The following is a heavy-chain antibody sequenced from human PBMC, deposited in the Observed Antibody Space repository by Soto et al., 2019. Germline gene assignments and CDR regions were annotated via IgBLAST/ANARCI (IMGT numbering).Heavy chain of an antibody. D-gene: IGHD3-10*02. Sequence: SETLSLTCAVYGGSFSGYYWSWIRKPPGKGLEWIGEINHSGSTNYNPSLKSRVTISVDTSKNQFSLKLSSVTAADTAVYYCGGGGLFFFFQAEDGTRDVRSVLAFWGKG. CDR3: GGGGLFFFFQAEDGTRDVRSVLAF. J-gene: IGHJ6*03. V-gene: IGHV4-34*01. CDR2: INHSGST. CDR1: GGSFSGYY.